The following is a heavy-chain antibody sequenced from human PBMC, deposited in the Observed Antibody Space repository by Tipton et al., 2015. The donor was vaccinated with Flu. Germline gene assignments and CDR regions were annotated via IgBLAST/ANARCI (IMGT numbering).Heavy chain of an antibody. V-gene: IGHV3-7*01. CDR2: IKHDGSQK. CDR3: TRDRQGPDQYNMDD. Sequence: SLRLSCAASGFTFSTYWMSWVRQAPGKGLEWVANIKHDGSQKYYMDSVKGRFTIFRDNAKNSLYVQMNSLRDEDTAVYYCTRDRQGPDQYNMDDWGKGTAVTVSS. CDR1: GFTFSTYW. J-gene: IGHJ6*03.